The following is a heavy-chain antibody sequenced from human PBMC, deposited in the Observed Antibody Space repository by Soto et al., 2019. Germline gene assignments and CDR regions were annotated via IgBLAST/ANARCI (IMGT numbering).Heavy chain of an antibody. V-gene: IGHV4-4*08. CDR2: FHNSGNP. J-gene: IGHJ4*02. D-gene: IGHD3-10*01. CDR1: GGSISCYH. CDR3: ANLAGLWFGELYYVPRFDH. Sequence: PSETLTLTCSISGGSISCYHWNWIRQTPGKGVEWIGYFHNSGNPKYSSSLKGRFTISRDNSKDTLYLQMNGLRVEDTAVYYCANLAGLWFGELYYVPRFDHWGQGSLVTVSS.